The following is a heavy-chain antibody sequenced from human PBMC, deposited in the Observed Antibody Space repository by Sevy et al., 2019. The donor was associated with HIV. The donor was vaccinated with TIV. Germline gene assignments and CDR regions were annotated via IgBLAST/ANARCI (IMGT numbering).Heavy chain of an antibody. CDR1: GFTFSIFW. CDR2: INSDGRGT. Sequence: GGSLRLSCTASGFTFSIFWMHWVRQAPGKGLVWVSHINSDGRGTTYADSVKGRFTISRDNAKNTLYLQMNSLRDEDTAVYFCARDKIYGMDVWGQGTTVTVSS. J-gene: IGHJ6*02. CDR3: ARDKIYGMDV. V-gene: IGHV3-74*01.